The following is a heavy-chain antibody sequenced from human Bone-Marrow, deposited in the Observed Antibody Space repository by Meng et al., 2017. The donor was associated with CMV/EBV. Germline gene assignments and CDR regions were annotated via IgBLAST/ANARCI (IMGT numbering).Heavy chain of an antibody. CDR3: ASYSGSMEGLDY. V-gene: IGHV1-2*02. CDR1: GYTFTGYY. D-gene: IGHD1-26*01. CDR2: INPNSGGT. J-gene: IGHJ4*02. Sequence: ASVKVSCKASGYTFTGYYMHWVRQAPGQGLEWMGWINPNSGGTNYAQKFQGRVTISVDTSKNQFSLKLSSVTAADTAVYYCASYSGSMEGLDYWGQGTLVTVSS.